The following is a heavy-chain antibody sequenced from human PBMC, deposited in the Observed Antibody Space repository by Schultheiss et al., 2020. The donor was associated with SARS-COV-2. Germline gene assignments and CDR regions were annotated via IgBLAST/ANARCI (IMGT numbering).Heavy chain of an antibody. Sequence: GGSLRLSCAASGFTFNTFAMHWVRQAPGKGLEWLTLISYDSTNIHYADSVKGRFTISRDNSKNTLYLRMSSLRAGDTAVYYCARAGSGYRVAFDIWGQGTMVTVSS. CDR2: ISYDSTNI. D-gene: IGHD3-3*01. CDR1: GFTFNTFA. CDR3: ARAGSGYRVAFDI. J-gene: IGHJ3*02. V-gene: IGHV3-30-3*01.